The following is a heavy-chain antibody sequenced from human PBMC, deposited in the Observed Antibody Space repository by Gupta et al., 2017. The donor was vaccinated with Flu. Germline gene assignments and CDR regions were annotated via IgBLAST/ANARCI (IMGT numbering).Heavy chain of an antibody. CDR2: ISSSSSTI. Sequence: EVQLVESGGGLVQPGGSLRLSCAASGFNFRSYSMNWVRQAPGKGLEWVSYISSSSSTISYADSVKGRFTISRDNAKNSLYLQMNSLRDEDTAVYYCARDTYYDFWSGNDYWGQGTLVTVSS. V-gene: IGHV3-48*02. CDR3: ARDTYYDFWSGNDY. J-gene: IGHJ4*02. D-gene: IGHD3-3*01. CDR1: GFNFRSYS.